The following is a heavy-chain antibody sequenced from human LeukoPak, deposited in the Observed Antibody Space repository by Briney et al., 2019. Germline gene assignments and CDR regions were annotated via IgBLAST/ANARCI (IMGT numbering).Heavy chain of an antibody. V-gene: IGHV4-59*01. Sequence: SETLSLTCTVSGGSISSYYWSWIRQPPGKGLEWIGYIYYSGSTNYNPSLKSRVTISVDTSKNQFSLKLSSVTAADTAVYYCARVRRSSKPYGMDVWGQGTTVTVSS. CDR3: ARVRRSSKPYGMDV. CDR2: IYYSGST. CDR1: GGSISSYY. D-gene: IGHD3-10*01. J-gene: IGHJ6*02.